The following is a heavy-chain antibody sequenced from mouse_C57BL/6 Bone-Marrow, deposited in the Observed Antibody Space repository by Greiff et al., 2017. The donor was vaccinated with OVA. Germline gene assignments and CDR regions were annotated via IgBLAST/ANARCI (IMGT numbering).Heavy chain of an antibody. CDR2: IYPRSGNT. CDR1: GYTFTSYG. V-gene: IGHV1-81*01. J-gene: IGHJ2*01. CDR3: ARGSTTKDYFDY. D-gene: IGHD1-1*01. Sequence: SGADLARPGASVKLSCKASGYTFTSYGISWVKQRTGQGLEWIGEIYPRSGNTYYNEKFKGKATLTADKSSSTAYMELRSLTSEDSAVYFCARGSTTKDYFDYWGQGTTLTVSS.